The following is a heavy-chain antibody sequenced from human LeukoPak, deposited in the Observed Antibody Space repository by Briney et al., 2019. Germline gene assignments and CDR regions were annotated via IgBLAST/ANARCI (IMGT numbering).Heavy chain of an antibody. V-gene: IGHV1-69*05. CDR3: ARGLRQQRAAAGRYYYYSSGSFDS. Sequence: SVKVSCKASGGTFSSYAISWVRQAPGQGLEWMGGIIPIFGTANYAQKFQGRVTITTDESTSTAYMELSSLRSEDTAVYYCARGLRQQRAAAGRYYYYSSGSFDSWGQGTLVTVSS. D-gene: IGHD3-22*01. CDR1: GGTFSSYA. CDR2: IIPIFGTA. J-gene: IGHJ5*01.